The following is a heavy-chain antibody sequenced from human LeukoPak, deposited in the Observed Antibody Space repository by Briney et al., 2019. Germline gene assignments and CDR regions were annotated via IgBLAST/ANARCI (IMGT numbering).Heavy chain of an antibody. D-gene: IGHD5-24*01. V-gene: IGHV4-59*01. Sequence: PSETLSLTCTVSGGSISSYYWSWIRQPPGKGLEWIGYIYYSGSTNYNPSLKSRVTISVDTSKNQFSLKLSSVTAAGTAVYYCARGPSSWGYNQDFDYWGQGTLVTVSS. CDR3: ARGPSSWGYNQDFDY. CDR1: GGSISSYY. CDR2: IYYSGST. J-gene: IGHJ4*02.